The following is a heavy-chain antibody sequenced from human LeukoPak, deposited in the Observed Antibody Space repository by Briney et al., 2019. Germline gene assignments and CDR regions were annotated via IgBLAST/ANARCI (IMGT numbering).Heavy chain of an antibody. CDR2: IYYSGST. CDR3: ARHGDYYDSSGYFGSYLDY. CDR1: GGSTSSSSYY. J-gene: IGHJ4*02. D-gene: IGHD3-22*01. Sequence: SSETLSLTCTVSGGSTSSSSYYWGWIRQPPGKGLEWIGSIYYSGSTYYNPSLKSRVTISVDTSKNQFSLKLSSVTAADTAVYYCARHGDYYDSSGYFGSYLDYWGQGTLVTVSS. V-gene: IGHV4-39*01.